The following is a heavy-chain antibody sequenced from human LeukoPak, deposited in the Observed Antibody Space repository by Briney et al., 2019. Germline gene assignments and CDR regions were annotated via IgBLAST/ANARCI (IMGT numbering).Heavy chain of an antibody. CDR1: GYTFTSYY. CDR2: INPSGGST. D-gene: IGHD1-26*01. V-gene: IGHV1-46*01. Sequence: ASVKVSCKASGYTFTSYYMHWVRQAPGQGLEWMGIINPSGGSTSYAQKFQGRLTMTRDTSTSTVYMELSSLRPEDTAVYYCARDLSEHPRRSYYVKPQGLDYWGQGTLVTVSS. CDR3: ARDLSEHPRRSYYVKPQGLDY. J-gene: IGHJ4*02.